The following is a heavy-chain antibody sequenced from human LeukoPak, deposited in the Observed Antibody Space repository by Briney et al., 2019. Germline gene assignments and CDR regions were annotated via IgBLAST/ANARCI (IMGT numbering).Heavy chain of an antibody. CDR1: GGSISSSSYY. J-gene: IGHJ4*02. Sequence: SETLSLTCTVSGGSISSSSYYWGWVRQPQGKGLEWIGSIYYSGSTYYNPSLKSRVTISVDTSKNQFSLKLSSVTAADTAVYYCARGGYYYDSSGYYPYFDYWGQGTLVTVSS. V-gene: IGHV4-39*07. CDR3: ARGGYYYDSSGYYPYFDY. D-gene: IGHD3-22*01. CDR2: IYYSGST.